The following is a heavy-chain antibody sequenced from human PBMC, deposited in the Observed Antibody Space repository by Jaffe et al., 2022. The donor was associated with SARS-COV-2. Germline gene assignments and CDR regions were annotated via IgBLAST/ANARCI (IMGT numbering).Heavy chain of an antibody. J-gene: IGHJ6*02. CDR1: GFTFSSYS. D-gene: IGHD2-21*02. V-gene: IGHV3-48*02. CDR2: ISSSSSTI. Sequence: EVQLVESGGGLVQPGGSLRLSCAASGFTFSSYSMNWVRQAPGKGLEWVSYISSSSSTIYYADSVKGRFTISRDNAKNSLYLQMNSLRDEDTAVYYCARVNSVVTHYYYYGMDVWGQGTTVTVSS. CDR3: ARVNSVVTHYYYYGMDV.